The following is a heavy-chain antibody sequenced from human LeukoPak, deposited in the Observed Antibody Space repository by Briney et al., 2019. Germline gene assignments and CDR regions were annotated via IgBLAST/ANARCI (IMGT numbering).Heavy chain of an antibody. CDR1: GFTFSSYG. V-gene: IGHV3-23*01. CDR2: ISGSGGST. CDR3: AKEVITFGGVIGTGFDY. J-gene: IGHJ4*02. Sequence: WGSLRLSCAASGFTFSSYGMIWVRQAPGKGLEWVSAISGSGGSTYYADSVKGRFTISRDNSKNTLYLQMNSLRAEDTAVYYCAKEVITFGGVIGTGFDYWGQGTLVTVSS. D-gene: IGHD3-16*02.